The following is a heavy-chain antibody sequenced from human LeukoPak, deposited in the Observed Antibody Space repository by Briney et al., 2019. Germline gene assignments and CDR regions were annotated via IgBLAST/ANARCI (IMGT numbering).Heavy chain of an antibody. CDR1: GFTFSSYA. D-gene: IGHD6-19*01. V-gene: IGHV3-30*04. CDR2: ISYDGRNK. J-gene: IGHJ4*02. CDR3: ARDRLAYSSGWYGTFDY. Sequence: PGGALILSCSAYGFTFSSYAMHRGRQAPGKGLGRVAVISYDGRNKFYAESVKGRFTIYRDNSKNTLYLQMKSLRAEDTAVYYCARDRLAYSSGWYGTFDYWGQGTLVTVSS.